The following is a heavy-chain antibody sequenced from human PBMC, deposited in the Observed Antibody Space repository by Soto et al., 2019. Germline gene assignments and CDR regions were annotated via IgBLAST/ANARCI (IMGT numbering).Heavy chain of an antibody. J-gene: IGHJ4*02. CDR3: ARDVDHYDSSGYYDY. D-gene: IGHD3-22*01. CDR1: GFTFSSYG. Sequence: QVQLVESGGGVVQPGRSLRLSCAASGFTFSSYGMHRVRQAPGKGLEWVAVIWYDGSNKYYADSVKGRFTISRDNSKNTLYLQMNSLRAEDTAVYYCARDVDHYDSSGYYDYWGQGTLVTVSS. V-gene: IGHV3-33*01. CDR2: IWYDGSNK.